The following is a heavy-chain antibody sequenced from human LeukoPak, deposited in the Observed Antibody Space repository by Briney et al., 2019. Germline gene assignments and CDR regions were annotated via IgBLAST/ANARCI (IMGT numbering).Heavy chain of an antibody. CDR2: TNHSGSA. CDR1: GGPFSGYY. V-gene: IGHV4-34*01. J-gene: IGHJ4*02. D-gene: IGHD1/OR15-1a*01. CDR3: ARLVEQSGHFDY. Sequence: PSETLSLTCAVYGGPFSGYYWSWIRQPPGKGLEWIGETNHSGSANYNPSLKSRVTISVDMSKNQFSLKLSSVTAADTAVYYCARLVEQSGHFDYWGQGTLVTVSS.